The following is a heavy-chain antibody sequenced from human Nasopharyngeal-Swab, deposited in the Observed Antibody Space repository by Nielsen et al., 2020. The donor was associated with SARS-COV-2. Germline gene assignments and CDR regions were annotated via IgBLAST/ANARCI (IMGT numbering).Heavy chain of an antibody. D-gene: IGHD5-24*01. V-gene: IGHV3-30*04. J-gene: IGHJ4*02. CDR3: ARDLRWLQFPAGGGDY. CDR2: ISYDGSNK. Sequence: SLKISCAASGFTFSSYAMHWVRQAPGKGLEWVAVISYDGSNKYYADSVKGRFTISRDNSKNTLYLQMNSLRAEDTAVYYCARDLRWLQFPAGGGDYWGQGTLVTVSS. CDR1: GFTFSSYA.